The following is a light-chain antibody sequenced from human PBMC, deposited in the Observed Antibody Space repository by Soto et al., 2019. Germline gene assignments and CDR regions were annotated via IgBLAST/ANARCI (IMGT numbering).Light chain of an antibody. J-gene: IGLJ2*01. CDR1: SSNIGAGYD. V-gene: IGLV1-40*01. Sequence: QSVLTQPPSVSGAPGQRVTISCTGSSSNIGAGYDVHWYLQLPGTAPKLLVYYNDNRPSGVPDRFSGSKSGTSASLAITGLQADDEADYYCQSYDSSLSGHVVFGGGTKLTVL. CDR2: YND. CDR3: QSYDSSLSGHVV.